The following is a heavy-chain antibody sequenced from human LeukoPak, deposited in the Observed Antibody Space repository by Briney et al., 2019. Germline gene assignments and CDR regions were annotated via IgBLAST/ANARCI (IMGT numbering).Heavy chain of an antibody. Sequence: GGSLRLSCAASGLTVSSNNMNWVRQAPGKWLEWVSVIYIDGNTYYADSVKDRFTISRDNSKNTLYLQMNSLRAEDTAVYYCARDPVGAAGVDYFDDWGQGTLVTVSS. D-gene: IGHD6-13*01. V-gene: IGHV3-66*01. CDR3: ARDPVGAAGVDYFDD. CDR1: GLTVSSNN. CDR2: IYIDGNT. J-gene: IGHJ4*02.